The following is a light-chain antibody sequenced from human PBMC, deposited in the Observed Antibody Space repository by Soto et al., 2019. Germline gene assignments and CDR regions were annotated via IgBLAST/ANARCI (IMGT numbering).Light chain of an antibody. Sequence: QSALTQPHSASGSPGQSVTIPCTGTSSDVGGYNSVSWYQQHPGKVPKLMIYEVSKRPSGVPDRFSGSKSGNTASLTVSGLQAEDEADYYCSSYAGSNNLVFGGGTKVTVL. V-gene: IGLV2-8*01. CDR3: SSYAGSNNLV. CDR1: SSDVGGYNS. J-gene: IGLJ2*01. CDR2: EVS.